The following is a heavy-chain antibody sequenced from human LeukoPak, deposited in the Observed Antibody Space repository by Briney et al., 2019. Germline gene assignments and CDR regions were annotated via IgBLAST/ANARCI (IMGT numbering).Heavy chain of an antibody. D-gene: IGHD4-17*01. CDR3: ARGQGTVTTH. J-gene: IGHJ4*02. Sequence: SETLSLTCAVSGGLFSGYYWTWIRQPPGKGLEWIGEINHSGSANYNPSLKSRVTISLDTSKNQFSLKLSSVTAADTAVYYCARGQGTVTTHWGQGTLVTVSS. CDR2: INHSGSA. V-gene: IGHV4-34*01. CDR1: GGLFSGYY.